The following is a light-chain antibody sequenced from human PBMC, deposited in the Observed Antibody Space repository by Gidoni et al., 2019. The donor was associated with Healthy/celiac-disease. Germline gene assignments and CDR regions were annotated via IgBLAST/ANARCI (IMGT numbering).Light chain of an antibody. CDR1: QGISSY. CDR3: QQLNSYLFT. Sequence: DIQLTQSPSFLSASVGDRVTITCRASQGISSYLAWYQQKPGKAPQLLIYAASTLQSVVPSRFRGSGSGTEFTLTISSLQPEDFATYYCQQLNSYLFTFGPGTKVEIK. CDR2: AAS. V-gene: IGKV1-9*01. J-gene: IGKJ3*01.